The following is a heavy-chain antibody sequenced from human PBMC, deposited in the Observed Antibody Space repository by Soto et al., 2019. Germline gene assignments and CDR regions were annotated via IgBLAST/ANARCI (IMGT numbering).Heavy chain of an antibody. Sequence: QVQLQESGPGLVKPSQTLSLTCTVSGGSLSSGGSYWRWIRQSPGKGLEWSGYIYYSGTTYYNPSLKSRVSISLDTSKNQFSLKLSSVTAADTAIYYCAGGHCFSSSCSYLDLWGRGTLVTVSS. J-gene: IGHJ2*01. CDR1: GGSLSSGGSY. D-gene: IGHD2-2*01. V-gene: IGHV4-31*03. CDR2: IYYSGTT. CDR3: AGGHCFSSSCSYLDL.